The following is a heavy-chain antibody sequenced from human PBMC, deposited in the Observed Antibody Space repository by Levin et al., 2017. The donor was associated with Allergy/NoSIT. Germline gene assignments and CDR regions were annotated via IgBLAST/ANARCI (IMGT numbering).Heavy chain of an antibody. J-gene: IGHJ4*02. CDR2: IYYSGST. CDR3: ARWGEVGERDY. CDR1: GGSISSSSYY. V-gene: IGHV4-39*01. Sequence: SETLSLTCTVSGGSISSSSYYWGWIRQPPGKGLEWIGSIYYSGSTYYNPSLKSRVTISVDTSKNQFSLKLSSVTAADTAVYYCARWGEVGERDYWGQGTLVTVSS. D-gene: IGHD3-10*01.